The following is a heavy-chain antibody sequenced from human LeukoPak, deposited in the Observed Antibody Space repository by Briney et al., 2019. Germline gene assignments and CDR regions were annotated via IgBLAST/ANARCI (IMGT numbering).Heavy chain of an antibody. Sequence: SETLSLTCTVSGGSISSYYWSWIRQPPGKGLEWIGYVYYSGSSNYNPSLKSRVTISVDTSKNQFSLKLSSVTAADTAVYYCASSVDTSMVNYWGQGTLVTVSS. CDR2: VYYSGSS. CDR1: GGSISSYY. D-gene: IGHD5-18*01. CDR3: ASSVDTSMVNY. J-gene: IGHJ4*02. V-gene: IGHV4-59*01.